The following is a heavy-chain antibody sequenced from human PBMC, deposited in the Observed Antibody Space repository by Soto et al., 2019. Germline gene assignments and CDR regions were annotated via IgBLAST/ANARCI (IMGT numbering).Heavy chain of an antibody. CDR2: IYYSGST. J-gene: IGHJ6*02. V-gene: IGHV4-59*01. Sequence: SETLSLTCTVSGGSISSYYWSWIRQPPGKGLEWIGYIYYSGSTNYNPSLKSRVTISVDTSKNQFSLKLSSVTAADTAVYYCARVVLTIFGVYNGMDVWGQGTTVTVSS. D-gene: IGHD3-3*01. CDR3: ARVVLTIFGVYNGMDV. CDR1: GGSISSYY.